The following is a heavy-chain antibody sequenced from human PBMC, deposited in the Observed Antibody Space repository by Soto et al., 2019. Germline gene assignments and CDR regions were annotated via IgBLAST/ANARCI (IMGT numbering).Heavy chain of an antibody. D-gene: IGHD4-17*01. CDR1: GFTFSSYA. CDR3: AKPWSDYGDYVTEFDY. J-gene: IGHJ4*02. Sequence: GGSLRLSCAASGFTFSSYAMSWVRQAPGKGLEWVSAISGSGGSTYYADSVKGRFTISRDNSKNTLYLQMNSLRAEDTAVYYCAKPWSDYGDYVTEFDYWGQGTLVTVSS. CDR2: ISGSGGST. V-gene: IGHV3-23*01.